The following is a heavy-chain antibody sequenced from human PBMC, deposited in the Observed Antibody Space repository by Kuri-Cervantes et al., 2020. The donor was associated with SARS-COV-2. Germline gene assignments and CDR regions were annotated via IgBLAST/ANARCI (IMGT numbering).Heavy chain of an antibody. CDR2: IHRSGIT. J-gene: IGHJ4*02. D-gene: IGHD5-24*01. V-gene: IGHV4-59*04. CDR3: CREGYNYIDY. Sequence: SETLSLTCTVSGGYISSYHYWSWIRQPPGKGLEWIGTIHRSGITYYDPSLKSRITMSVDTSKNLFSLKLSSVTAADTAVYYCCREGYNYIDYWGQGILVTVSS. CDR1: GGYISSYHY.